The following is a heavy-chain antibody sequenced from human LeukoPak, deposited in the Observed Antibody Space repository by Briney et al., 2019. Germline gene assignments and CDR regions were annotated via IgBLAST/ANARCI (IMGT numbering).Heavy chain of an antibody. CDR2: INPNSGGT. Sequence: GASVKVSCKASGYTFTGYYMHWVRQAPGQGLEWMGWINPNSGGTNYAQKFQGRVTMTRDTSISTAYMELSRLRSDDTAVYYCVRERNGNNVFDSWGQEPRAPVSS. J-gene: IGHJ4*02. CDR3: VRERNGNNVFDS. V-gene: IGHV1-2*02. D-gene: IGHD1/OR15-1a*01. CDR1: GYTFTGYY.